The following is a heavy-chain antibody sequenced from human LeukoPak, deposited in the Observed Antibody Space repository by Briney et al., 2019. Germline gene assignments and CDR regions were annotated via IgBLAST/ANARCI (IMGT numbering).Heavy chain of an antibody. CDR3: AGHLRYLDY. J-gene: IGHJ4*02. Sequence: TSETLSLTCAVYGGSFSGYYWSWIRQPPRKGLEWIGEINHSGSTNYNPSLKSRVTISVDTSKNQFSLKLSSVTAADTAVYYCAGHLRYLDYWGQGTLVTVSS. D-gene: IGHD3-9*01. V-gene: IGHV4-34*01. CDR1: GGSFSGYY. CDR2: INHSGST.